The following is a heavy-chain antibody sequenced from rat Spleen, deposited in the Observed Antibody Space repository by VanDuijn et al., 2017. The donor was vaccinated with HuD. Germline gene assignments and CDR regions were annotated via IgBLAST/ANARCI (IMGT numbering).Heavy chain of an antibody. CDR1: GFSLTDYS. CDR2: MWSGGGT. CDR3: TRERLRVYD. D-gene: IGHD1-9*01. V-gene: IGHV2S63*01. J-gene: IGHJ2*01. Sequence: EVQLKESGPGLVQPSQTLSLTCTVSGFSLTDYSVHWVRQPPGKGLEWMGIMWSGGGTAYNSTLKSRLSISRYTSKSQVFLKKNSLQTEDSAIYYCTRERLRVYDWGEGVLVTVSS.